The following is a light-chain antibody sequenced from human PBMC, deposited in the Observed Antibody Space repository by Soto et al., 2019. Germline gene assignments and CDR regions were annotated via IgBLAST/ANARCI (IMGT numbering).Light chain of an antibody. V-gene: IGKV3-20*01. Sequence: EIVLTQSPGTLSVSPGERATLSCRASQSVSSSYLAWYQQKAGQAPRLLIYTVSSRATGIPDRFSGSGSGADFTLTISRLEPEDFAVYYCQQYGSSPITFGQGTRLEIK. CDR1: QSVSSSY. J-gene: IGKJ5*01. CDR2: TVS. CDR3: QQYGSSPIT.